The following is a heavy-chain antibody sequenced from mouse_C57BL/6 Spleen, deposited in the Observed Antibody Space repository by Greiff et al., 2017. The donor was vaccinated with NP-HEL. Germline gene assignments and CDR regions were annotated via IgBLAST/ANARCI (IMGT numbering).Heavy chain of an antibody. D-gene: IGHD1-1*01. J-gene: IGHJ3*01. Sequence: QVQLKQSGAELVRPGASVTLSCKASGYTFTDYEMHWVKQTPVHGLEWIGAIDPETGGTAYNQKFKGKAILTADKSSSTAYMELRSLTSEDSAVYYCTLSIYYYGSSGAYWGQGTLVTVSA. V-gene: IGHV1-15*01. CDR3: TLSIYYYGSSGAY. CDR2: IDPETGGT. CDR1: GYTFTDYE.